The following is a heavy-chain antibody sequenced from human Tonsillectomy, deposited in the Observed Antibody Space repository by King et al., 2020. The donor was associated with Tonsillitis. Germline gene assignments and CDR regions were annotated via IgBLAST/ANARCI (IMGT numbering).Heavy chain of an antibody. J-gene: IGHJ4*02. D-gene: IGHD3-10*01. Sequence: VQLVEAGGGLVQPGGSLRLSCAASGFTFSSYGMSWVRPAPGKGLEWVSAISGSGGSTYYADSVKGRFTISRDKSKITLYLQMNSLRAEDTAVYYCAKDVRVGGYYGSGSYADYWGQGTLVTVSS. V-gene: IGHV3-23*04. CDR2: ISGSGGST. CDR3: AKDVRVGGYYGSGSYADY. CDR1: GFTFSSYG.